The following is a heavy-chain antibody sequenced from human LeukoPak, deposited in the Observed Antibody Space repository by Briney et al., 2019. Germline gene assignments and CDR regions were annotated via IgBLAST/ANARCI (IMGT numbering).Heavy chain of an antibody. CDR2: INHSGST. CDR3: ASPTKGYCSSTSCSDAFDI. V-gene: IGHV4-34*01. CDR1: GGSISSYY. J-gene: IGHJ3*02. D-gene: IGHD2-2*01. Sequence: SETLSLTCTVSGGSISSYYWSWIRQPPGKGLEWIGEINHSGSTNYNPSLKSRVTISVDTSKNQFSLKLSSVTAADTAVYYCASPTKGYCSSTSCSDAFDIWGQGTTVTVSS.